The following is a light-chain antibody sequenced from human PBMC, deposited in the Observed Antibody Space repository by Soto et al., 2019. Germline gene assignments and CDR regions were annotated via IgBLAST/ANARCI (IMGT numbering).Light chain of an antibody. CDR3: QQRQYWPPIT. V-gene: IGKV3D-20*02. Sequence: EIVLTQSPGTLSLSPGERATLSCRASQSVSNNYLAWYQQKPGQAPRRLIFGASIRATGIPDRFSGSGSGTDFTLTISSLEPEDFAIYYCQQRQYWPPITFGQGTRLEIK. CDR2: GAS. J-gene: IGKJ5*01. CDR1: QSVSNNY.